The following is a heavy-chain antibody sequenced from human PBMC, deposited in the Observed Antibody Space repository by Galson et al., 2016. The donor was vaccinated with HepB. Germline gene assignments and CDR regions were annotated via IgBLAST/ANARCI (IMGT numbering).Heavy chain of an antibody. CDR3: AKARYGGLDY. Sequence: SLRLSCAVSGFTFSTYAMSWVRQVPGKGPEWVSGISGSGGSTYYADFVKGRCTISRDNSKSTLYLQMSSLRAEDTAVYYYAKARYGGLDYWGQGTLVTVSS. V-gene: IGHV3-23*01. D-gene: IGHD4-23*01. CDR1: GFTFSTYA. CDR2: ISGSGGST. J-gene: IGHJ4*02.